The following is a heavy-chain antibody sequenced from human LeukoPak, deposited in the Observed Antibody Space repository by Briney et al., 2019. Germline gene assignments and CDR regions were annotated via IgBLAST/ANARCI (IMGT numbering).Heavy chain of an antibody. J-gene: IGHJ4*02. CDR1: GGSISSYY. D-gene: IGHD4-17*01. Sequence: SETLSLTCTVSGGSISSYYWSWIRQPPGKELEWIGYIYYSGSTNYNPSLKSRVTISVDTSKNQVSLKLSSVTAADTAVYYCALHDYGDYGDSSGYHHYWGQGTLVTVSS. CDR2: IYYSGST. CDR3: ALHDYGDYGDSSGYHHY. V-gene: IGHV4-59*01.